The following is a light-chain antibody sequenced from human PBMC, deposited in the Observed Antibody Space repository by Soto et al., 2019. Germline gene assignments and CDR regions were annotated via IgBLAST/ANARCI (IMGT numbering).Light chain of an antibody. V-gene: IGLV4-69*01. J-gene: IGLJ1*01. CDR1: SGQRKYA. CDR3: QTWGTGIQV. Sequence: QLVLTQSPSASASLGASVKLTCTLSSGQRKYAIAWHQQKPEKGPRYLMRVNGDGSHIRGDGIPDRFSGSSSGTERYLTISSLQSEDEADYYCQTWGTGIQVFGTGTKAPS. CDR2: VNGDGSH.